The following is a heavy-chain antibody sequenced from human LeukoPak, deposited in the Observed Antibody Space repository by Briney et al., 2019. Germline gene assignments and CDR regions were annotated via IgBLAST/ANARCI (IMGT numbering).Heavy chain of an antibody. CDR1: GLTVSSNY. D-gene: IGHD3/OR15-3a*01. J-gene: IGHJ4*02. Sequence: QPGGSLRLSCAASGLTVSSNYMSWVRQAPGKGLEWVSALYSGGSIYYANSVKGRFTISRDNSKNTLYLQMNSLRAEDTAVYYCARDPSRGLYYFDHWGQGTLVTVSS. CDR3: ARDPSRGLYYFDH. V-gene: IGHV3-53*01. CDR2: LYSGGSI.